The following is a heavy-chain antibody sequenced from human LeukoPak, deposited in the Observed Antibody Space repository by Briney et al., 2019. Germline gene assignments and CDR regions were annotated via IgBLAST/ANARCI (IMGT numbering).Heavy chain of an antibody. D-gene: IGHD3-9*01. CDR1: NGSINFVSYY. J-gene: IGHJ4*02. Sequence: SETLSLTCTVSNGSINFVSYYWSWLRQPPGKGLEWLGYIHYTGNTIYNPSLKSRVTISMDTAKNQFSLKVSSVTAADTAVYYCARDGAGMTGTGLDYWGQGILATVSS. CDR3: ARDGAGMTGTGLDY. V-gene: IGHV4-61*01. CDR2: IHYTGNT.